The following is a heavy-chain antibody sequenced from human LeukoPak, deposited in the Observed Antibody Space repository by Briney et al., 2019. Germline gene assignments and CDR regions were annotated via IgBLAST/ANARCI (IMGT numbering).Heavy chain of an antibody. CDR1: GLSVSNSY. V-gene: IGHV3-66*01. J-gene: IGHJ5*02. CDR2: IYSGGTT. D-gene: IGHD1-26*01. CDR3: ARENRYSGTFGP. Sequence: GGSLRLSCAASGLSVSNSYISWVRQAPGKGLEWVSVIYSGGTTYYADSVKGRFAISRDNSKNMLYLQMNSLRAEDTAVYYCARENRYSGTFGPWGQGTLVTVSS.